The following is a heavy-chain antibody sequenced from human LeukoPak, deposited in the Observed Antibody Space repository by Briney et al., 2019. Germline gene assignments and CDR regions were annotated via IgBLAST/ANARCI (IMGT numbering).Heavy chain of an antibody. J-gene: IGHJ6*02. CDR1: GFTFSDYY. CDR3: AREGSPGRYCSGGSCRYYGMDV. V-gene: IGHV3-11*06. CDR2: ISSSSSYI. Sequence: GGSLRLSCAASGFTFSDYYMSWIRQAPGKGLEWVSSISSSSSYIYYADSVKGRFTISRDNAKNSLYLQMNSLRAEDTAVYYCAREGSPGRYCSGGSCRYYGMDVWGQGTTVTVSS. D-gene: IGHD2-15*01.